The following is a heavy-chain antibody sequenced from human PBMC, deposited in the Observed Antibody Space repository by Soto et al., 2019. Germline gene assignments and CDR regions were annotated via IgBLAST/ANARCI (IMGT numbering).Heavy chain of an antibody. Sequence: PSETLSLTCAVSGGSISSSNWRSWVRQPPGKGLEWIGEIYHSGSTNYNPSLKSRVTISVDKSKNQFSLKLSSVTAADTAVYYCARDPVDPYYYGSGSYYNYYYYGMDVWGQGTTVNVSS. CDR3: ARDPVDPYYYGSGSYYNYYYYGMDV. CDR1: GGSISSSNW. V-gene: IGHV4-4*02. CDR2: IYHSGST. J-gene: IGHJ6*02. D-gene: IGHD3-10*01.